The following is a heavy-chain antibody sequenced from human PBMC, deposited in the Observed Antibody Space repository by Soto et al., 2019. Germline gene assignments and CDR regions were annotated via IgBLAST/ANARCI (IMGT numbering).Heavy chain of an antibody. D-gene: IGHD3-10*01. CDR1: GFTFGTTD. V-gene: IGHV3-23*01. CDR3: VKNSGWFNT. Sequence: LRLSCAASGFTFGTTDMSWVRQAPGEGLEWVSTIDGSGGITYYADSVKGRFTISRDNSRNTVYLQMNRLRGDDTALYYCVKNSGWFNTWGQGALVTVSS. J-gene: IGHJ5*02. CDR2: IDGSGGIT.